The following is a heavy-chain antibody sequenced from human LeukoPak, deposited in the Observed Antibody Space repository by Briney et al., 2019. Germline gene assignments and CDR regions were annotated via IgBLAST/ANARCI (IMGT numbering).Heavy chain of an antibody. CDR1: GFTVSSNY. Sequence: GGSLRLSCAASGFTVSSNYMSWVRQAPGKGLEWVSVIYSGGSTYYADSVKGRFTISRDNSKNTLYLQMNSLRAEDTAVYYCARDRYCSGGSCPLRYWGQGTLVTVSS. J-gene: IGHJ4*02. CDR3: ARDRYCSGGSCPLRY. V-gene: IGHV3-53*01. CDR2: IYSGGST. D-gene: IGHD2-15*01.